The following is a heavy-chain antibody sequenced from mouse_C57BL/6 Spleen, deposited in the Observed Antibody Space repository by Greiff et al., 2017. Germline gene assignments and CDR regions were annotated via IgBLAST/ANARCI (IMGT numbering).Heavy chain of an antibody. D-gene: IGHD6-1*01. V-gene: IGHV1-61*01. Sequence: QVQLQQPGAELVRPGSSVKLSCKASGYTFTSYWMDWVKQRPGQGLEWIGNIYPSDSETHYNQKFKDKATLTVDKSSSTAYMQLSILTSEYSSVYYFARGDSSYAMDYWGQGTSVTVSS. CDR1: GYTFTSYW. CDR2: IYPSDSET. J-gene: IGHJ4*01. CDR3: ARGDSSYAMDY.